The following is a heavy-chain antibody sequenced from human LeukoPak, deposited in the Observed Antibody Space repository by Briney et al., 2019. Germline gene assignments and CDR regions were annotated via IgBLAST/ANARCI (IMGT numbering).Heavy chain of an antibody. CDR2: IYYSGST. Sequence: SETLCLTYTVSGGSISSYYWSWIRQPPGKGLEWIGYIYYSGSTNYNPSLKSRVTISVDTSKNQFSLKLSSVTAADTAVYYCASITMVRGVHVYYFDYWGQGTLVTVSS. D-gene: IGHD3-10*01. CDR1: GGSISSYY. CDR3: ASITMVRGVHVYYFDY. V-gene: IGHV4-59*01. J-gene: IGHJ4*02.